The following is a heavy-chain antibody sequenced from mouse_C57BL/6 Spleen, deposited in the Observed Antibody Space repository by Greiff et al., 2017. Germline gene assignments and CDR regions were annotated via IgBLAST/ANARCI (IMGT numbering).Heavy chain of an antibody. V-gene: IGHV2-2*01. CDR3: ARGGGNSHAMDD. Sequence: QVQLQQSGPGLVQPSQSLSITCTVSGFSLTSYGVHWVRQSPGKGLEWLGVIWSGGSTDYNAAFISRPSISTDTSKSHVFFKMNSLQSDDTAIYYCARGGGNSHAMDDWGQGTSVTVSS. D-gene: IGHD2-1*01. CDR2: IWSGGST. J-gene: IGHJ4*01. CDR1: GFSLTSYG.